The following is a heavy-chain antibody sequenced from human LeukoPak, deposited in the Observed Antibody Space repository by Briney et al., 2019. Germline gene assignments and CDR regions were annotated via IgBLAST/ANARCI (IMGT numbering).Heavy chain of an antibody. D-gene: IGHD3-16*01. CDR2: INHSGST. Sequence: SETLSLTCAVYGGSFSGYYWSWIRQPPGKGLEWIGEINHSGSTNYNPSLKSRVTISVDTSKNQFSLKLSSVTAADTAVYYCARGRPILGAFDIWGQGTMVTVSS. CDR1: GGSFSGYY. CDR3: ARGRPILGAFDI. J-gene: IGHJ3*02. V-gene: IGHV4-34*01.